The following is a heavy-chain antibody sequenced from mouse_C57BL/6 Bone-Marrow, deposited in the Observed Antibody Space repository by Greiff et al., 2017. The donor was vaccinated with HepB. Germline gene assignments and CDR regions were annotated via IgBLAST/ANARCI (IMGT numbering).Heavy chain of an antibody. CDR1: GFTFSSYG. J-gene: IGHJ1*03. CDR3: ARRGATVVANPYFDV. Sequence: EVQGVESGGDLVKPGGSLKLSCAASGFTFSSYGMSWVRQTPDKRLEWVATIRSGGSYTYYPDSVKGRFTISRDNAKNTLYLQMSSLKSEDTAMYYCARRGATVVANPYFDVWGTGTTVTVSS. D-gene: IGHD1-1*01. V-gene: IGHV5-6*01. CDR2: IRSGGSYT.